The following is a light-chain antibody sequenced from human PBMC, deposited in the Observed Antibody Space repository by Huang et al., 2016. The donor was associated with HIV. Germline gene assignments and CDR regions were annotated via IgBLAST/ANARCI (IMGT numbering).Light chain of an antibody. Sequence: EIVMTQSPGTLSLSPGERATLSCRPSQSVSSNLAWYQHKPGQDPRLLIYGASTSATGVPARFRGSGSGTEFTLTISSLQSDDFVVYYCQQYQDWPRTFGQGTKVEIK. CDR1: QSVSSN. CDR2: GAS. CDR3: QQYQDWPRT. V-gene: IGKV3-15*01. J-gene: IGKJ1*01.